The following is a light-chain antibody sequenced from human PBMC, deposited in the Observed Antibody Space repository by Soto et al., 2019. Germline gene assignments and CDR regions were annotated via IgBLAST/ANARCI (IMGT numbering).Light chain of an antibody. Sequence: DRVVTQSPDALAVSLNERATMNCKCSRSVLYKSNNKNHLAWYQQKPGQPPQLIIYWASTRESGVPERFSGSGSGTDFTLTISSLEAEDVAFYWCQQYFDVPFTFGGGTKVDIK. CDR1: RSVLYKSNNKNH. J-gene: IGKJ4*01. CDR2: WAS. V-gene: IGKV4-1*01. CDR3: QQYFDVPFT.